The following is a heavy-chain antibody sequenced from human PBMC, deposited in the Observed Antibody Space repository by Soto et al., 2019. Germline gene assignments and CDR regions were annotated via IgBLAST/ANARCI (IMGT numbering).Heavy chain of an antibody. D-gene: IGHD3-16*01. CDR1: GGSISSSNW. V-gene: IGHV4-4*02. Sequence: PSETLSLTCAVSGGSISSSNWWSWVRQPPGKGLEWIGEIYHSGSTNYNPSLKSRVTISVDTSKNQFSLKLSSVTAADTAVYYCARGRAEDDTFYKYHAVDVWGQGTPVTVSS. CDR3: ARGRAEDDTFYKYHAVDV. CDR2: IYHSGST. J-gene: IGHJ6*02.